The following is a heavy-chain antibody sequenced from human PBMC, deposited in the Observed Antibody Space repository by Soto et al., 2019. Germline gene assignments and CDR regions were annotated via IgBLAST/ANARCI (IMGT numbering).Heavy chain of an antibody. D-gene: IGHD3-3*01. CDR3: ARGGTYDFWVFDY. CDR2: IYYSGST. V-gene: IGHV4-31*03. Sequence: SETLSLTCTVSGGSISSGGYYWSWIRQHPGKGLEWIGYIYYSGSTYYNPSLKSRVTISVDTSKNQFSLKLSSVTAADTAVYYCARGGTYDFWVFDYWGQGTLVTVSS. J-gene: IGHJ4*02. CDR1: GGSISSGGYY.